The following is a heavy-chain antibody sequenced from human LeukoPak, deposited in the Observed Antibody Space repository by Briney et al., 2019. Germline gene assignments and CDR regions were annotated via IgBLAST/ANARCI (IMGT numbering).Heavy chain of an antibody. V-gene: IGHV3-7*01. D-gene: IGHD4-23*01. CDR1: GFTFSSYW. J-gene: IGHJ4*02. CDR2: IKQDGSEK. Sequence: GGSLRLSCAGSGFTFSSYWMNWVRQAPEKGLEWVANIKQDGSEKDYVDSVKGRFTISRDNAKNSLYLQMNSLRAEDTAVYYCARYYGGNSACDYWGQGTLVTVSS. CDR3: ARYYGGNSACDY.